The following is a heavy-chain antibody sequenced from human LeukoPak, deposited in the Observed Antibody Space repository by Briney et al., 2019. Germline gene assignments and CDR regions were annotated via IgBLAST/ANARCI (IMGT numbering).Heavy chain of an antibody. CDR2: IYTSGST. D-gene: IGHD6-19*01. Sequence: SETLSLTCTVSGGSISSHYWSWIRQPAGKGLEWIGRIYTSGSTNYNPSLKSRVTMSVDTSKNQFSLKLSSVTAADTAVYYCARDEVAVAGDYYYYGMDVWGQGTTVTVSS. J-gene: IGHJ6*02. CDR1: GGSISSHY. CDR3: ARDEVAVAGDYYYYGMDV. V-gene: IGHV4-4*07.